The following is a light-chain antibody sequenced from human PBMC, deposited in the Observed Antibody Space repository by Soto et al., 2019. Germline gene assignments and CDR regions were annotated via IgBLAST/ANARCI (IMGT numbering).Light chain of an antibody. J-gene: IGLJ1*01. Sequence: QSVLTKPPSLSGSPGQSVTISCTGTSSDVGSYNRVAWYQQPPGTAPKLMIYEVSNRPSGVPDRFSGSKSGNTASLTISGLQAEDEADYYCNSYTSSDTYVFGTGTKVTVL. CDR2: EVS. CDR1: SSDVGSYNR. CDR3: NSYTSSDTYV. V-gene: IGLV2-18*02.